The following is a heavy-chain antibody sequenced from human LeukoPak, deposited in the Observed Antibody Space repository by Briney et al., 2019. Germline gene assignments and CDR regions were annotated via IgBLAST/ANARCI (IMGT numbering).Heavy chain of an antibody. V-gene: IGHV3-23*01. CDR1: GFTFSSYA. D-gene: IGHD3-9*01. Sequence: GGSLRLSCAASGFTFSSYAMSWVRQAPGKGLEWVSAISGSGGSTYYADSVKGRFTISRDNAKNSLYLQMNSLRAEDTAVYYCARALRYFDWLDYWGQGTLVTVSS. CDR2: ISGSGGST. CDR3: ARALRYFDWLDY. J-gene: IGHJ4*02.